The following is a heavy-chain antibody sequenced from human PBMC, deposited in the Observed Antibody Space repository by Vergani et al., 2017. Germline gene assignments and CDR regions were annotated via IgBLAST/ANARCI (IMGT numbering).Heavy chain of an antibody. J-gene: IGHJ6*02. CDR3: ARGKLVPYYYYYGMDV. Sequence: QVPLQQWGAGLLKPSETLSLTCAVYGGSFSGYFWSWLRQPPGKGLEWIGEVNHSGSTIYNPSLKSRVTISVDTSKNQSSLKLSSVTAADTAVYYCARGKLVPYYYYYGMDVWGQGTTVTVSS. CDR2: VNHSGST. V-gene: IGHV4-34*01. D-gene: IGHD6-13*01. CDR1: GGSFSGYF.